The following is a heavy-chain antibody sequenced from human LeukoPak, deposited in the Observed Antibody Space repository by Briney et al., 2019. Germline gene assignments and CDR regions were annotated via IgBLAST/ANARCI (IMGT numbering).Heavy chain of an antibody. CDR2: ISAYNGST. CDR3: ARGRYCSSTSCYISSVDYYYYMDV. J-gene: IGHJ6*03. CDR1: GYTFTSYY. D-gene: IGHD2-2*02. V-gene: IGHV1-18*04. Sequence: ASVKVSCKASGYTFTSYYMHWVRQAPGQGLEWMGWISAYNGSTNYAQKLQGRVTMTTDTSTSTAYMELRSLRSDDTAVYYCARGRYCSSTSCYISSVDYYYYMDVWGKGTTVTVSS.